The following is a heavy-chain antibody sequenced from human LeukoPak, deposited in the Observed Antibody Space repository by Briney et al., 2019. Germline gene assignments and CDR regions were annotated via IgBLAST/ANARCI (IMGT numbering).Heavy chain of an antibody. CDR1: GYTFTGYY. CDR3: ARDLASIAAAGNWFDP. CDR2: INPNSGGT. V-gene: IGHV1-2*06. D-gene: IGHD6-13*01. Sequence: ASVKVSCKASGYTFTGYYMHWVRQAPGQGLEWMGRINPNSGGTNYAQKLQGRVTMTTDTSTSTAYMELRSLRSDDTAVYYCARDLASIAAAGNWFDPWGQGTLVTVSS. J-gene: IGHJ5*02.